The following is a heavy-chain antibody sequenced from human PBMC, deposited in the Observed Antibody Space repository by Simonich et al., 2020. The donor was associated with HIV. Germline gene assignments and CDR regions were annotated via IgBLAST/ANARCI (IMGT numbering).Heavy chain of an antibody. CDR3: ARGFYQRLYYFDY. CDR1: GGSFSGYY. J-gene: IGHJ4*02. CDR2: INHRGST. V-gene: IGHV4-34*01. Sequence: QVQLQQWGAGLLKPSETLSLTCAVYGGSFSGYYWCWIRQPPGKGLGGIGEINHRGSTNYNPSLTSRVTISVDTSKNQFSLKLSSVTAADTAVYYCARGFYQRLYYFDYWGQGTLVTVSS. D-gene: IGHD2-2*01.